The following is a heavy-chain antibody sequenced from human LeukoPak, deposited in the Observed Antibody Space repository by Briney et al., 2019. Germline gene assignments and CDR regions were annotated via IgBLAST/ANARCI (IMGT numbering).Heavy chain of an antibody. Sequence: PSETLSLTCTVSGASISSSYWSWIRQPAGKGLEWIGRFYTSGTTEYSPSLKSRVTMSVDTSKNQFSLKLTSVTAADTAVYYCARGFGIASAWGQGALVTASS. CDR3: ARGFGIASA. J-gene: IGHJ5*02. D-gene: IGHD2-21*01. V-gene: IGHV4-4*07. CDR2: FYTSGTT. CDR1: GASISSSY.